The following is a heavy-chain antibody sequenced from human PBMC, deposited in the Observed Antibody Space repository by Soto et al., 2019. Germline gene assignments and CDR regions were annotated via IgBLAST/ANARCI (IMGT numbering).Heavy chain of an antibody. Sequence: SETLSLTCAVYGGSFSGYYWSWIRQPPGKGLEWIGEINHSGSTNYNPSLKSRVTISVDTSKNQFSLKLSSVTAADTAVYYCARSLQYQYYYYMDVWGKGTTVTVSS. D-gene: IGHD4-4*01. CDR2: INHSGST. CDR3: ARSLQYQYYYYMDV. J-gene: IGHJ6*03. CDR1: GGSFSGYY. V-gene: IGHV4-34*01.